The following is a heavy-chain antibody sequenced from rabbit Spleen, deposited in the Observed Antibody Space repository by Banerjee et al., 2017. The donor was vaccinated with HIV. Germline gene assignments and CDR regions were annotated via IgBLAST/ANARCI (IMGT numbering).Heavy chain of an antibody. CDR2: IDSGSSGFT. J-gene: IGHJ6*01. CDR3: ARDTSSSFSSYGMDL. V-gene: IGHV1S40*01. CDR1: GFSFSSSSY. D-gene: IGHD1-1*01. Sequence: QSLEESGGDLVKPEGSLTLTCTASGFSFSSSSYMCWVRQAPGKGLEWIACIDSGSSGFTYFATWAIGRFTISKPSSTTVTLQMTRLTAADTATYFCARDTSSSFSSYGMDLWGQGTLVTVS.